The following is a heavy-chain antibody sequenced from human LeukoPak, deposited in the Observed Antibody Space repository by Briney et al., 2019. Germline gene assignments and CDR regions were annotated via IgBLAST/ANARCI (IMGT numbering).Heavy chain of an antibody. J-gene: IGHJ4*02. CDR1: GFTFSSYA. V-gene: IGHV3-23*01. CDR2: ISSSGGTT. CDR3: AKFRESPYYFDY. Sequence: GSLRLSCAASGFTFSSYAMSWVRQAPGKGLEWVSGISSSGGTTFYADSVKGRFTISRDNSKNTLYLQMNSLRAEDTAVYYCAKFRESPYYFDYWGQGTLVTVSS.